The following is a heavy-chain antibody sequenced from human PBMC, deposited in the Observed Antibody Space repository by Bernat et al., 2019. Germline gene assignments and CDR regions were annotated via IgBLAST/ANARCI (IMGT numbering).Heavy chain of an antibody. CDR1: GFTFSDYY. V-gene: IGHV3-11*03. CDR2: ISSSRSYT. Sequence: VQLLESGGGLVKPGGSLRLSCAASGFTFSDYYMSWIRQAPGKGLDWVSYISSSRSYTNYADSVKGRFTISRDNAKNSLYLQMNSLRAEDTAVYYCARGTSTSAPYMDVWGKGTTVTVSS. CDR3: ARGTSTSAPYMDV. J-gene: IGHJ6*03.